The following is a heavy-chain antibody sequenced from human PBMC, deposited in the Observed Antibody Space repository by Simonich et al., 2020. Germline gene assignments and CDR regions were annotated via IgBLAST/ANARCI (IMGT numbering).Heavy chain of an antibody. J-gene: IGHJ6*03. CDR3: ARGGLADRRIVYYYYMDV. CDR2: NSPSVGRA. Sequence: QVQLVQSGAEVKKPGSSVKVSCKASGGTFSSYAISWVRQAHGQGLEWMGRNSPSVGRANYEQKFQGRITITAEKSTSTAYMELSSLRSEDTAVYYCARGGLADRRIVYYYYMDVWGKGTTVTVSS. D-gene: IGHD2-15*01. CDR1: GGTFSSYA. V-gene: IGHV1-69*09.